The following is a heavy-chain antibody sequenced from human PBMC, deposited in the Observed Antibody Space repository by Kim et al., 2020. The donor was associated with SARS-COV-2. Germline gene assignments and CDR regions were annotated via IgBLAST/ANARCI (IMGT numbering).Heavy chain of an antibody. Sequence: ADSVTGRFTISRDNAKNTLYLQMNSLRADDTAVYYCARRTLSGSYYYFDHWGQGTLVTVSS. V-gene: IGHV3-74*01. CDR3: ARRTLSGSYYYFDH. J-gene: IGHJ4*02. D-gene: IGHD1-26*01.